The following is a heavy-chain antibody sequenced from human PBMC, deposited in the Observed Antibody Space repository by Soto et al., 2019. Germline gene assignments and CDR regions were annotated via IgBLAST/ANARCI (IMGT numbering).Heavy chain of an antibody. D-gene: IGHD3-9*01. V-gene: IGHV3-23*01. Sequence: PGGSLRLSCAASGFSFSSYAMTWVRQSPGKELEWVSTINGGGDSRYYADSVKGRFTISRDKSKNTLYLQMNSLRAEDTAVYYCAKDILTGYYIAFDYWGQGTLV. J-gene: IGHJ4*02. CDR3: AKDILTGYYIAFDY. CDR2: INGGGDSR. CDR1: GFSFSSYA.